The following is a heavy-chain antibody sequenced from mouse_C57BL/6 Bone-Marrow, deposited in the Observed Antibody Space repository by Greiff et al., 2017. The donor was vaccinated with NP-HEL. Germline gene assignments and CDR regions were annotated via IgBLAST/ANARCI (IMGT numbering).Heavy chain of an antibody. CDR1: GYTFTSYW. CDR3: AELYYDYDELVDY. V-gene: IGHV1-55*01. CDR2: IYPGRGST. J-gene: IGHJ2*01. D-gene: IGHD2-4*01. Sequence: QVQLKQPGAELVKPGASVKMSCKASGYTFTSYWITWVTQRPGQGLEWIGDIYPGRGSTNYNEKFKSKATLTVDTSSSTAYMQLSSLTSEDSAVYYCAELYYDYDELVDYWGQGTTLTVSS.